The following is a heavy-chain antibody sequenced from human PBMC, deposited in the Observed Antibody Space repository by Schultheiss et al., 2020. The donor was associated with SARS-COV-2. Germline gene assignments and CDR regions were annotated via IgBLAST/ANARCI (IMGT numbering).Heavy chain of an antibody. CDR3: AREGDCGGDCYSADHDAFDI. CDR2: IIPIFVTA. CDR1: GGTFSSYA. J-gene: IGHJ3*02. D-gene: IGHD2-21*02. V-gene: IGHV1-69*06. Sequence: SVKVSCKASGGTFSSYAISWVRQAPGQGLEWMGGIIPIFVTANYAQKFQGRVTITADKSTSTAYMELSSLRSEDTAVYYCAREGDCGGDCYSADHDAFDIWGQGTMVTVSS.